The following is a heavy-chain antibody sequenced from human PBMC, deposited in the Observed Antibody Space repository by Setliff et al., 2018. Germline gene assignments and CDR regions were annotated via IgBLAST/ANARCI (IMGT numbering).Heavy chain of an antibody. J-gene: IGHJ4*02. CDR3: ARQASLYYYDSSGYYDY. Sequence: ASVKVSCKASGYTFTSYAMNWVRQAPGQGLEWMGWINTNTGNPMYAQGFTGRFVFSLDTSVSTAYLQISSLKAEDTAVYYCARQASLYYYDSSGYYDYWGQGTLVTVSS. D-gene: IGHD3-22*01. V-gene: IGHV7-4-1*02. CDR1: GYTFTSYA. CDR2: INTNTGNP.